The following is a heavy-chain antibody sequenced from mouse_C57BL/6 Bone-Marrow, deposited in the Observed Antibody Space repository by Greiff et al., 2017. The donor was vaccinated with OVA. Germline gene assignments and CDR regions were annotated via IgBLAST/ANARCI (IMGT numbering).Heavy chain of an antibody. CDR2: IHPSDSDT. Sequence: VQLQQPGAELVKPGASVKVSCKASGYTFTSYWMHWVKQRPGQGLEWIGRIHPSDSDTNYNQKFKGKATLTVDKSSSTAYMQLSSLTSDDSAVYYCSVGPRNRYAMDYWGQGTSVTVSS. V-gene: IGHV1-74*01. CDR3: SVGPRNRYAMDY. CDR1: GYTFTSYW. J-gene: IGHJ4*01. D-gene: IGHD2-10*02.